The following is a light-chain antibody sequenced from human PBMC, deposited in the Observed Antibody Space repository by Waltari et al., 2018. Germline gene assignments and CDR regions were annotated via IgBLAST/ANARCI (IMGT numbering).Light chain of an antibody. V-gene: IGLV2-11*01. Sequence: QAALTQPRSVSGSPGQSVTISCTGTSSDIGGYNYVSWYQQHPGTAPKLMIYEVSKLPSGVSDRFSGSKSGNTASLTISGLQAEDEADYYCSSYAGSNTFVLFGGGTRLTVL. CDR2: EVS. CDR3: SSYAGSNTFVL. J-gene: IGLJ2*01. CDR1: SSDIGGYNY.